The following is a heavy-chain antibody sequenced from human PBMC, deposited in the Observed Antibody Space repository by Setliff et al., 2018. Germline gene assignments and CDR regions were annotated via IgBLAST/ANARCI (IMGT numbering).Heavy chain of an antibody. Sequence: GGSLRLSCAASGFTFSSYGMHWVRQAPGKGLEWVAFIRYDGSNKYYADSVKGRFTISRDNSKNTLYLQMNSLRAEDTAVYYCAKGSDRVLWFGEFGYWGQGTLVTVSS. D-gene: IGHD3-10*01. V-gene: IGHV3-30*02. CDR1: GFTFSSYG. J-gene: IGHJ4*02. CDR3: AKGSDRVLWFGEFGY. CDR2: IRYDGSNK.